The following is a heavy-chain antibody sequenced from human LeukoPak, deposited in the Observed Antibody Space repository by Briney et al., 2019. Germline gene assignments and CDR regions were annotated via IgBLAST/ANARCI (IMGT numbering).Heavy chain of an antibody. D-gene: IGHD1-26*01. CDR1: GFTFSTYE. CDR3: ARGETRKDI. J-gene: IGHJ3*02. CDR2: IASSGNAM. V-gene: IGHV3-48*03. Sequence: GSLRLSCAASGFTFSTYEMHWVRQAPGKGLERVSYIASSGNAMNYADSVKGRFTISRDNAKNSLYLQMNSLRDEDTAVFYCARGETRKDIWGQGTMVTVSS.